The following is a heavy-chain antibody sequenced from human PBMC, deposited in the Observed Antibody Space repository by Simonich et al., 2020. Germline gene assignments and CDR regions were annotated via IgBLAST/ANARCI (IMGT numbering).Heavy chain of an antibody. J-gene: IGHJ4*02. D-gene: IGHD2-15*01. CDR3: ARGRLYFDY. CDR1: GGSISSYY. Sequence: QVQLQESGSGLVKPSETLSLTCTVSGGSISSYYWSWIRPPPVTGLEWFGYIYYSGSTNSTPALKRLISITVDTSKNQVSLKRSFVSAADTAVYYCARGRLYFDYWGQGTLVTVSS. CDR2: IYYSGST. V-gene: IGHV4-59*01.